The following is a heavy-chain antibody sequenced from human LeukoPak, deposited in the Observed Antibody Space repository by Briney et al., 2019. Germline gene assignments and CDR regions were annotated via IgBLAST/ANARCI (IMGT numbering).Heavy chain of an antibody. CDR1: GFTFTSYW. CDR3: ARDGAGVYGDPYYYYGVDV. Sequence: GGSLRLSCAASGFTFTSYWMHWVRQAPGKGLEWVSSISSSSSSYIYYADSVKGRFTISRDNAKNSLYLQMNSLRAEDTAVYYCARDGAGVYGDPYYYYGVDVWGQGTTVTVSS. V-gene: IGHV3-21*01. J-gene: IGHJ6*02. CDR2: ISSSSSSYI. D-gene: IGHD4-17*01.